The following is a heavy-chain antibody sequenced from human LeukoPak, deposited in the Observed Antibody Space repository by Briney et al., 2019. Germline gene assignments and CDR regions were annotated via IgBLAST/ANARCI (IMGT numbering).Heavy chain of an antibody. CDR2: IYYSGST. Sequence: XQTXSLTCTVSGGSISSGDYYWSWIRQPPGKGLEXXXYIYYSGSTYYNPSLKSRVTISVDTSKNQFSLKLSSVTAADTAVYYCARVVPYTMVRPRGFDPWGQGTLVTVSS. V-gene: IGHV4-30-4*01. CDR3: ARVVPYTMVRPRGFDP. D-gene: IGHD3-10*01. J-gene: IGHJ5*02. CDR1: GGSISSGDYY.